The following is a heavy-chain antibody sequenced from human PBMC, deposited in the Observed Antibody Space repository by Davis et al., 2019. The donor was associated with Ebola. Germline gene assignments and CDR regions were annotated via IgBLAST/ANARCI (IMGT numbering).Heavy chain of an antibody. Sequence: GGSLRLSCAASGFTFSSYGIHWVRQAPGKGLEWVAVIWYDGSKTYYIDSVKGRFTISRDNSKNTVSLQMNSLRAEDSAVYYCARELGTNSATYNGWFDAWGQGTLVTVSS. V-gene: IGHV3-33*01. CDR2: IWYDGSKT. J-gene: IGHJ5*02. D-gene: IGHD7-27*01. CDR3: ARELGTNSATYNGWFDA. CDR1: GFTFSSYG.